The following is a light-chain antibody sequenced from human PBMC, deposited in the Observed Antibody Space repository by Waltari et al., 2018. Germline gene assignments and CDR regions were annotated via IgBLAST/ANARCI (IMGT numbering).Light chain of an antibody. Sequence: DIQMTQSPSSLSASIGDRVTITCRASQSVSGFLNWYQQKPGKAPNLLIHTVSPLQPGVPSRFSGSESGTDFTLTISSLQPEDFATYYCLQNYITPSFGQGTKVEIK. CDR2: TVS. V-gene: IGKV1-39*01. CDR1: QSVSGF. J-gene: IGKJ1*01. CDR3: LQNYITPS.